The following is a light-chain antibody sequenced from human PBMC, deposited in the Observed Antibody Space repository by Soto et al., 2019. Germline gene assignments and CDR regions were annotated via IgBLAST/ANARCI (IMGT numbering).Light chain of an antibody. V-gene: IGKV3D-15*01. CDR1: QSVGSK. CDR2: DTS. Sequence: EIVMTQSPATLSVSPGEGATLSCRASQSVGSKVAWYQQRPGQAPRLLIYDTSTRATGIAARFSGSGSGTQFTLTISSLQSEDFALYYCQQYNNWPPVYTFGQGTKLEIK. CDR3: QQYNNWPPVYT. J-gene: IGKJ2*01.